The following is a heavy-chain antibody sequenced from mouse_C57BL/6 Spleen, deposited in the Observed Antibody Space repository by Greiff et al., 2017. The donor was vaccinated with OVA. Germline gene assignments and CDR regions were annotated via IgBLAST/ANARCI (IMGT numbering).Heavy chain of an antibody. CDR2: IDPEDGET. V-gene: IGHV14-2*01. CDR1: GFNIKDYY. D-gene: IGHD2-5*01. CDR3: ASPYYSNSYAMDY. Sequence: EVQRVESGAELVKPGASVKLSCTASGFNIKDYYMHWVKQRTEQGLEWIGRIDPEDGETKYAPKFQGKATITADTSSNTAYLQLSSLTSEDTAVYYCASPYYSNSYAMDYWGQGTSVTVSS. J-gene: IGHJ4*01.